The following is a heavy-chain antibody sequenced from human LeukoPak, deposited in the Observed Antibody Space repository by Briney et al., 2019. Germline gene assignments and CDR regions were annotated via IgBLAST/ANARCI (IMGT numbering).Heavy chain of an antibody. J-gene: IGHJ4*02. CDR3: AKTGDGSGWPYDY. D-gene: IGHD6-19*01. V-gene: IGHV4-34*01. CDR1: GYSISSGYY. CDR2: INHSGST. Sequence: SEALSLTCAVSGYSISSGYYWSWIRQPPGKGLEWIGEINHSGSTNYNPSLKSRVTISVDTSKNQFSLKLSSVTAADTAVYYCAKTGDGSGWPYDYWGQGTLVTVSS.